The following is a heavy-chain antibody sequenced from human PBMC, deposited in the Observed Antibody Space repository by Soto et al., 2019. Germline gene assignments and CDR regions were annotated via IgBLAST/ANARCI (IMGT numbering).Heavy chain of an antibody. CDR2: MSRSGST. CDR1: GGTICSSFYY. D-gene: IGHD3-22*01. J-gene: IGHJ4*02. CDR3: ARRDYYDSSGRRTEVDY. V-gene: IGHV4-39*01. Sequence: PSETVSLTCTISGGTICSSFYYCGWIRQPPAKGLEWIGSMSRSGSTGSIPSLKSGVTISEDTSMKQCSLKLSSVTAADTAVYYCARRDYYDSSGRRTEVDYWGQGTLVTVSS.